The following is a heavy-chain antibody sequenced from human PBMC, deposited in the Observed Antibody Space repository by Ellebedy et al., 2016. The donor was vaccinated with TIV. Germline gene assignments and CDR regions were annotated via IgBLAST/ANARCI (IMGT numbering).Heavy chain of an antibody. J-gene: IGHJ5*02. D-gene: IGHD4-17*01. CDR2: IYQDGGVQ. CDR1: GFSFRSYW. Sequence: GESLKISCAASGFSFRSYWMSWVRQAPGKGLEWVANIYQDGGVQDFVESVKGRFTISRDNADNSLFLQMTSLRAEDTAVYYCARRGSYGDYAVQINSWFDTWGRGTLVAVSS. CDR3: ARRGSYGDYAVQINSWFDT. V-gene: IGHV3-7*01.